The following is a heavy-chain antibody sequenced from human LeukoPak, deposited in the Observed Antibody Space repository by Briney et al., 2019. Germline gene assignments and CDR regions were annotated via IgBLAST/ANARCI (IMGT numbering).Heavy chain of an antibody. J-gene: IGHJ3*02. CDR1: GGSISSYY. V-gene: IGHV4-59*12. D-gene: IGHD3-22*01. Sequence: SETLSPTCTVSGGSISSYYWSWIRQPPGKGLEWIGYIYYSGTTNYNPSLKSRVTISVDTSKNQFSLKLSSVTAADTAVYYCATAYYYDSSGYYNEDAFDIWGQGTMVTVSS. CDR2: IYYSGTT. CDR3: ATAYYYDSSGYYNEDAFDI.